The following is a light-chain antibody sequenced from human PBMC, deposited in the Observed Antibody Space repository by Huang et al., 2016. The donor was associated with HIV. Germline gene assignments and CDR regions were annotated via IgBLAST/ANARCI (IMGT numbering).Light chain of an antibody. CDR3: QQYNNRSPYT. CDR2: GAT. CDR1: QSVSSN. Sequence: EIVMTQSPATLSVSPGQSATLSCRASQSVSSNLAWYQQKPGQAPRLLISGATTRAPGIPASFSGSGSGTDFTLTISDLQSEDFAVYYCQQYNNRSPYTFGQGTKVEIK. V-gene: IGKV3-15*01. J-gene: IGKJ2*01.